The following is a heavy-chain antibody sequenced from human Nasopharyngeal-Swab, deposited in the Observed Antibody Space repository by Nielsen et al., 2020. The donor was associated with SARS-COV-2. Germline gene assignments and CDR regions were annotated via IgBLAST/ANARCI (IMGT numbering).Heavy chain of an antibody. V-gene: IGHV2-26*01. J-gene: IGHJ4*02. D-gene: IGHD5-18*01. CDR2: IFSNDEK. Sequence: WIRQPPGKALERLAHIFSNDEKSYSTSLKSRLTISKDTSKSQVVLTMTNMDPVDTATYYCARIPERGYSYGVDYWGQGTLVTVSS. CDR3: ARIPERGYSYGVDY.